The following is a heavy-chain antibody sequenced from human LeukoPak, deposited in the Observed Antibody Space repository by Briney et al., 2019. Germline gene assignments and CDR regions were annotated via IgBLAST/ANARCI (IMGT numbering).Heavy chain of an antibody. D-gene: IGHD5-24*01. CDR2: IYHSGIT. J-gene: IGHJ4*02. CDR3: ARRDGTYFDS. Sequence: PSETLSLTXAVSGFSIRSGYYWGWIRQPPGKGLEWIGTIYHSGITYYNSSLESRVIISMDTSKNQFSLKLNSVTAADTAVYYCARRDGTYFDSWGQGTLVTVSS. CDR1: GFSIRSGYY. V-gene: IGHV4-38-2*01.